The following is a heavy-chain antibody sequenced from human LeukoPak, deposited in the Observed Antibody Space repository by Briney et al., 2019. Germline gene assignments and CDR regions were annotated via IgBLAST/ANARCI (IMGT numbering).Heavy chain of an antibody. CDR2: INHSGST. CDR1: GGSFSGDY. V-gene: IGHV4-34*01. D-gene: IGHD3-10*01. CDR3: ARRVVRGVIPRDAFDI. J-gene: IGHJ3*02. Sequence: SETLSLTCAVYGGSFSGDYWSWIRQPPGKGLEWIGEINHSGSTNYNPSLKSRVTISVDTSKNQFSLKLSSVTAADTAVYYCARRVVRGVIPRDAFDIWGQGTMVTVSS.